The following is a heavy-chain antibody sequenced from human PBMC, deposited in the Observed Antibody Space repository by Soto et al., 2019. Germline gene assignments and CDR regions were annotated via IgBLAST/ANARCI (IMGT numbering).Heavy chain of an antibody. D-gene: IGHD3-10*01. J-gene: IGHJ6*02. Sequence: GGSLRLSCAASGFTFSSYAMHWVRQAPGKGLEWVAVISYDGSNKYYADSVKGRFTISRDNSKNTLYLQMNSLRAEDTAVYYCARDGTMVRGVSGEYYYGMDVWGQGTTVTVSS. CDR1: GFTFSSYA. CDR3: ARDGTMVRGVSGEYYYGMDV. V-gene: IGHV3-30-3*01. CDR2: ISYDGSNK.